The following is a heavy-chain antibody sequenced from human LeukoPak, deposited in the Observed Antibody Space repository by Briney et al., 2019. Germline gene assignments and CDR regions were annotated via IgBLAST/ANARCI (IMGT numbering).Heavy chain of an antibody. CDR1: GGSISSGDYY. CDR3: ARDRDEEGHYYYYMDV. V-gene: IGHV4-30-4*01. D-gene: IGHD3-10*01. J-gene: IGHJ6*03. CDR2: IYYSGST. Sequence: SETLSLTCTVSGGSISSGDYYWSWIRQPPGKGLEWIGYIYYSGSTYYNPSLKSRVTMSVDTSKNQFSLKLSSVTAADTAVYYCARDRDEEGHYYYYMDVWGKGTTVTVSS.